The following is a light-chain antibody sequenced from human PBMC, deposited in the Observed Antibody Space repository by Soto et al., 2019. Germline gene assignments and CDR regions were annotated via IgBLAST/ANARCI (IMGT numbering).Light chain of an antibody. J-gene: IGKJ4*01. Sequence: EIVLTQSPATLSLSPGEIATLSCRASQSVSSYLAWYQQKPGQAPRLLIYDASNRATGIPARFSGSGSGTDFTLTISSLEPEDFAVYYCQQRSNWPLNFGGGTKVDNK. V-gene: IGKV3-11*01. CDR2: DAS. CDR1: QSVSSY. CDR3: QQRSNWPLN.